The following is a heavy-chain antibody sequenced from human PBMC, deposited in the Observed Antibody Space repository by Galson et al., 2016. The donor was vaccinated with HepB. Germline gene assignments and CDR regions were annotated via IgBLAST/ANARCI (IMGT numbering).Heavy chain of an antibody. Sequence: QSGAEVKKPGESLKISCKGSGYKFTNYWIAWVRQMPGKGLEWMGIIYCGNSDTRYSPSFQGQVTISADKSLNTAYLQCSSLKASDTAMYYCAGRGYSTTGDDDYWGQGTLVSVSS. V-gene: IGHV5-51*01. CDR2: IYCGNSDT. CDR3: AGRGYSTTGDDDY. D-gene: IGHD2/OR15-2a*01. J-gene: IGHJ4*02. CDR1: GYKFTNYW.